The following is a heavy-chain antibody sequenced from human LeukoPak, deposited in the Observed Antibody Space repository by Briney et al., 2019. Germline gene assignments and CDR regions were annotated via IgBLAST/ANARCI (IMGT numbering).Heavy chain of an antibody. Sequence: AGGSLRLTCAASGFTFSSYEMNWVRQAPGKGLEWVSYISSSGSTIYYADSVKGRFTISRDNAKNSLYLQMNSLKAEDTAVYYCARGGKGLFDYWGQGTLVTVSS. CDR2: ISSSGSTI. V-gene: IGHV3-48*03. CDR1: GFTFSSYE. J-gene: IGHJ4*02. D-gene: IGHD3/OR15-3a*01. CDR3: ARGGKGLFDY.